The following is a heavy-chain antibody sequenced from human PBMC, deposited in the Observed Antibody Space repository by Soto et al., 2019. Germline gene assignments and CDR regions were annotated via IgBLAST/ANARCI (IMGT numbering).Heavy chain of an antibody. Sequence: LAQTLSLTGVISGDSVSSNTASWNLIRQSPSRGLEWLGRTYFRSKWYNDYAVSVKSRIIINPDTSNNQFSLQLNSVTPEDTAVYFCAKGDNLGPKTGYAFDPWGQGIMVTVSS. CDR3: AKGDNLGPKTGYAFDP. CDR2: TYFRSKWYN. D-gene: IGHD5-12*01. V-gene: IGHV6-1*01. CDR1: GDSVSSNTAS. J-gene: IGHJ5*02.